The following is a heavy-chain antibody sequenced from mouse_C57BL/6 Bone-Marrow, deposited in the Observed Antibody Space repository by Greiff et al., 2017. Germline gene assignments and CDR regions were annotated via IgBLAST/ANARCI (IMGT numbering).Heavy chain of an antibody. V-gene: IGHV5-9-1*02. J-gene: IGHJ3*01. CDR1: GFTFSSYA. CDR3: TRDGVLRQYLPAWFAY. CDR2: ISSGGDYI. D-gene: IGHD1-1*01. Sequence: EVQLVESGGGLVKPGGSLKLSCAASGFTFSSYAMSWVRQTPEKRLEWVAYISSGGDYIYYADTVKGRFTISRDNARNTLYLQMSSLKSEDTAMYYCTRDGVLRQYLPAWFAYWGQGTLVTVSA.